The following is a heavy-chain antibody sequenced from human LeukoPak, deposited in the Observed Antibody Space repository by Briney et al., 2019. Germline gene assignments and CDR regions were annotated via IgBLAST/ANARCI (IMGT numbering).Heavy chain of an antibody. CDR2: INPSGGST. D-gene: IGHD6-19*01. V-gene: IGHV1-46*01. CDR3: AREGIAGAGDY. CDR1: GYTFTSYY. Sequence: ASVKVSCKASGYTFTSYYMHWVRQAPGQGLEWMGIINPSGGSTSYAQKFQGRVTMTRDMSTSTVYMELSSLRSEDTAVYYCAREGIAGAGDYWGQGTLVTVSS. J-gene: IGHJ4*02.